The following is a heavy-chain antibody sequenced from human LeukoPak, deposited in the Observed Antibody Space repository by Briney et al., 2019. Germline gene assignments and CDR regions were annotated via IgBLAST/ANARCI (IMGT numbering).Heavy chain of an antibody. CDR3: ATYSSSWYAKGDYFDY. D-gene: IGHD6-13*01. J-gene: IGHJ4*02. V-gene: IGHV4-31*03. CDR2: IYYSGST. CDR1: GGSISSGGYY. Sequence: SETLSLTCTVSGGSISSGGYYWSWIRQHPGKGLEWIGYIYYSGSTYYNPSPKSRVTISVDTSKNQFSLKLSSVTAADTAVYYCATYSSSWYAKGDYFDYWGQGTLVTVSS.